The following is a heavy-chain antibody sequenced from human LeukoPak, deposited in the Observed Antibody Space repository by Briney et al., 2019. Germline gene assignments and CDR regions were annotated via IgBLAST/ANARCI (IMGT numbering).Heavy chain of an antibody. CDR3: ARARRGSDAFDY. CDR2: MNPNRGNT. D-gene: IGHD3-16*01. CDR1: GYTFTSYD. V-gene: IGHV1-8*01. J-gene: IGHJ4*02. Sequence: ASVKVSCKASGYTFTSYDINWVRQATGQGLEWMGWMNPNRGNTGYAQKFQGRVTMARNTSISTAYMELSSLRSEDTAVYYCARARRGSDAFDYWGQGTLVTVSS.